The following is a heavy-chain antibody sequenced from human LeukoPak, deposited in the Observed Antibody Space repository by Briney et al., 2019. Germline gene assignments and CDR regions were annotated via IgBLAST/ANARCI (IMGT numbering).Heavy chain of an antibody. CDR2: ISSSGTYI. V-gene: IGHV3-48*03. D-gene: IGHD1-26*01. CDR3: ARGRGVVATTTQGD. Sequence: PGGSLRLSCAVSGFTFSSYEMNWVRQAPGKGLEWVSYISSSGTYIYYADSVKGRFTISRDNAKNSLYLQMNRLRAEDTAVYYCARGRGVVATTTQGDWGQGTLVTVSS. J-gene: IGHJ4*02. CDR1: GFTFSSYE.